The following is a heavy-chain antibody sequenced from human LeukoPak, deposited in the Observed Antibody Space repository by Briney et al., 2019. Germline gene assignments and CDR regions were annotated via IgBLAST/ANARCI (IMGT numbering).Heavy chain of an antibody. J-gene: IGHJ3*02. CDR1: GFTFSSYA. Sequence: GGSLRLSCAASGFTFSSYAMSWVRQAPGKGLEWVSAISGSGASTYYADSVKGRFTISRDNSKNTLYLQMNSLRAEDTAVYYCAKDGVPTRLKYQMWDAFDIWGQGTMVTVSS. V-gene: IGHV3-23*01. CDR3: AKDGVPTRLKYQMWDAFDI. CDR2: ISGSGAST. D-gene: IGHD5-12*01.